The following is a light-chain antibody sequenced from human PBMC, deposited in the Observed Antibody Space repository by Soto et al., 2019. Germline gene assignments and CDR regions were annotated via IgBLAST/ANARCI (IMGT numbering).Light chain of an antibody. V-gene: IGLV2-8*01. CDR1: SSDIGAYIY. CDR3: SSYAGSNNFV. J-gene: IGLJ1*01. CDR2: EVS. Sequence: QSALTQPPSASGSPGQSVTISRTGTSSDIGAYIYVSWYQQHPGKAPKLMISEVSRRPSGVPERFSGSKSGNTASLTVSGLQADDEAHYYCSSYAGSNNFVFGTGTKSPS.